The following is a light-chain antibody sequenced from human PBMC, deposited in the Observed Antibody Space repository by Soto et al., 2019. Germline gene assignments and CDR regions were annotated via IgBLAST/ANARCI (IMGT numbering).Light chain of an antibody. J-gene: IGKJ1*01. CDR3: QQYDSSPRT. CDR1: QSVSTRS. CDR2: GAS. V-gene: IGKV3-20*01. Sequence: EILLTQSPGTLSLYPGERATLSCRASQSVSTRSLAWYQQKPGQAPSLLISGASSRAADIPDRFSGSGSGTDFTLTINRLEPEDFAVYYCQQYDSSPRTFGQGTKVDIK.